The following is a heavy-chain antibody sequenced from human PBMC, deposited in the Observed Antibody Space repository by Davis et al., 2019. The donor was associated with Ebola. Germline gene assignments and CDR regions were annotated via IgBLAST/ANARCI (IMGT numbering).Heavy chain of an antibody. J-gene: IGHJ4*02. CDR2: ISSSSSSI. Sequence: GGSLRLSCAASGFTFSSYSMNWVRQAPGKGLEWVSYISSSSSSIYYADSVKGRFTISRDNSKNTLYLQMNSLRAEDTAVYYCAKFGSGSYGTLDYWGQGTLVTVSS. V-gene: IGHV3-48*01. CDR1: GFTFSSYS. CDR3: AKFGSGSYGTLDY. D-gene: IGHD1-26*01.